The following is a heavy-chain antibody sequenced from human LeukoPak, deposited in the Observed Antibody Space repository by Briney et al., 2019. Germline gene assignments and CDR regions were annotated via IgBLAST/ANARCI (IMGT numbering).Heavy chain of an antibody. CDR1: GFTFSNYW. CDR2: IKQDGSDK. D-gene: IGHD2-8*02. V-gene: IGHV3-7*01. Sequence: PGGSLRLSCAASGFTFSNYWMTWVRPAPGKGLEWLANIKQDGSDKYYVDSVKGRFTISRDNAKNSLYLQMNSLRAEDTAVYYCARHGDWCFDNWGQGTLVTVSS. J-gene: IGHJ4*02. CDR3: ARHGDWCFDN.